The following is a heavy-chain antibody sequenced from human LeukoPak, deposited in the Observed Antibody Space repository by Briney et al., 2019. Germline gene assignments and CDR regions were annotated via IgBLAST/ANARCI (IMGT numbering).Heavy chain of an antibody. CDR2: IYYSGST. CDR1: GGSISSYY. V-gene: IGHV4-59*01. J-gene: IGHJ5*02. Sequence: SETLSLTCTVSGGSISSYYWSWIRQPPGKGLEWIWYIYYSGSTNYNPSLKSRAPISEGPYQNKFSLKLSYVTGADTAVYYCARVAVAHSSSWPYNWLEPWGQGTLVTVSS. D-gene: IGHD6-13*01. CDR3: ARVAVAHSSSWPYNWLEP.